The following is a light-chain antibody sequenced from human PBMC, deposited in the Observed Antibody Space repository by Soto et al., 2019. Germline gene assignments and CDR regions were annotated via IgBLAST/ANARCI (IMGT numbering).Light chain of an antibody. Sequence: EIVLTQSPATLSLSPWEGGTLSCRASQSVGRSLAWYQQRPGQAPRLLIYDASNRATGISARFSGSGSGTEFTLTISSLEPEDFAVYYCQQRSNWPQVSFGQGTRLEIK. J-gene: IGKJ5*01. CDR2: DAS. V-gene: IGKV3-11*01. CDR3: QQRSNWPQVS. CDR1: QSVGRS.